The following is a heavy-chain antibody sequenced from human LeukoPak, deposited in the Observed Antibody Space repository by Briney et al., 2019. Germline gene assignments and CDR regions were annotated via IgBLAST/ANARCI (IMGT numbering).Heavy chain of an antibody. CDR3: ARSLLWFGELGSYSDY. D-gene: IGHD3-10*01. J-gene: IGHJ4*02. V-gene: IGHV5-51*01. CDR1: GYSFTSYW. Sequence: GESLKISCKGSGYSFTSYWIGWVRQMPGKGLEWMGIIYPGDSDTRYSPSFQGQVTISADKSISTAYLQWSSLKASDTAMYYCARSLLWFGELGSYSDYWGQGTLVTVSS. CDR2: IYPGDSDT.